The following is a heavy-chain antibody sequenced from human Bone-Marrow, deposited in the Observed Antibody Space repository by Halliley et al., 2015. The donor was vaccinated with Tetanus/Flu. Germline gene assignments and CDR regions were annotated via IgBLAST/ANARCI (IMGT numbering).Heavy chain of an antibody. D-gene: IGHD3-22*01. CDR2: IYYGGST. J-gene: IGHJ4*02. CDR3: ARVPYYYDSSQGDY. Sequence: IGYIYYGGSTYYRPSLKGRVTISIETSKNQFYLRLSSVTAADTAVYYCARVPYYYDSSQGDYWGQGTLVTVSS. V-gene: IGHV4-31*02.